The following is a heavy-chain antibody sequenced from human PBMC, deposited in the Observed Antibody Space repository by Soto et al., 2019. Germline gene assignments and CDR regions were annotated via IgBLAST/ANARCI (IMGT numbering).Heavy chain of an antibody. D-gene: IGHD6-13*01. V-gene: IGHV3-7*05. J-gene: IGHJ4*02. CDR2: IKQDGSEK. CDR1: GFTFSSYA. Sequence: GGSLRLSCAASGFTFSSYAMHWVRQAPGKGLEWVANIKQDGSEKYYVDSVKGRFTISRDNAKNSLYLQMNSLRAEDTAVYYCARDRYSSDYWGQGTLVTVSS. CDR3: ARDRYSSDY.